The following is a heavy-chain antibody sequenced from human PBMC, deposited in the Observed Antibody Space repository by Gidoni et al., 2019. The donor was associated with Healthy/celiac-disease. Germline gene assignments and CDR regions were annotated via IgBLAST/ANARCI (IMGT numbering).Heavy chain of an antibody. D-gene: IGHD6-19*01. V-gene: IGHV4-59*08. CDR2: IYYSGST. CDR1: GGSISSYY. Sequence: QVQLQASGPGLVKPSETLSLTCTVTGGSISSYYWSWIRQTPGKGLEWIGYIYYSGSTNYNPSLKSRVTISVDTSKNQFSLKLSSVTAADTAVYYWARRVIGVAGNWFDPWGQGTLVTVSS. J-gene: IGHJ5*02. CDR3: ARRVIGVAGNWFDP.